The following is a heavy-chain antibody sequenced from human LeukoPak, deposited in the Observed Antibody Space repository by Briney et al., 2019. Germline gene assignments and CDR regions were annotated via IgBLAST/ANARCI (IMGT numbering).Heavy chain of an antibody. J-gene: IGHJ4*02. CDR3: AKTELGSSSWRDY. CDR1: GFTFSSYA. D-gene: IGHD6-6*01. Sequence: PGGPLRLSCAGSGFTFSSYAMTWVRQAPGKGLEWVSAISGSGGSTYYADSVKGRFTISRDNSRNTLYLQMNSLRAEDTAVYYCAKTELGSSSWRDYWGQGTLVTVSS. CDR2: ISGSGGST. V-gene: IGHV3-23*01.